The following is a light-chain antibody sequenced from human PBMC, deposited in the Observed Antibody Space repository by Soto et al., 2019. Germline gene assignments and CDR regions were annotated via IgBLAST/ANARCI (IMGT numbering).Light chain of an antibody. V-gene: IGLV1-51*01. CDR2: DDD. CDR1: SSNIGGNS. Sequence: QCVMTQPPSVSAAPGQKVTISCSGSSSNIGGNSVSWYQQLPGTAPKLLIYDDDKRPSGIPDRFSGSKSGTSATLGITGFQTGDEADYYCGSWDSSLSAYVFGTGTQLTVL. CDR3: GSWDSSLSAYV. J-gene: IGLJ1*01.